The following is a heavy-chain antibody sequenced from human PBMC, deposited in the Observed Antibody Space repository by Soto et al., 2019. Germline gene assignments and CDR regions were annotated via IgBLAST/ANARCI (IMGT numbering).Heavy chain of an antibody. D-gene: IGHD3-10*01. J-gene: IGHJ6*02. CDR2: IYYSGST. CDR1: GGSISSYY. Sequence: TLSLTCTVSGGSISSYYWSWIRQPPGKGLEWIGYIYYSGSTNYNPSLKSRVTISVDTSKNQFSLKLSSVTAADTAVYYCARDRLNYGSGSYYNRYYYYYYGMDVWGQGTTVTVSS. V-gene: IGHV4-59*01. CDR3: ARDRLNYGSGSYYNRYYYYYYGMDV.